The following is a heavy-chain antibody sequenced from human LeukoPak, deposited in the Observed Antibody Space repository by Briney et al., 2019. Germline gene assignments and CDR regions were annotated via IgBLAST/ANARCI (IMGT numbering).Heavy chain of an antibody. D-gene: IGHD2-15*01. CDR3: ARDAYCSGGSCYYQEGKLDY. Sequence: PGRSLRLSCAASGFTFSSHGMHWVRQAPGKGLEWVAVIWYDGTNKYYADSVKGRFTISRDNSKNTLYLQMSSLRAEDTAVYYCARDAYCSGGSCYYQEGKLDYWGQGTLVTVSS. CDR1: GFTFSSHG. J-gene: IGHJ4*02. CDR2: IWYDGTNK. V-gene: IGHV3-30*19.